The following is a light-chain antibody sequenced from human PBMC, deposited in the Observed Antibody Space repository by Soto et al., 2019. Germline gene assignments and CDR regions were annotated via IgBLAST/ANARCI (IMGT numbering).Light chain of an antibody. CDR3: CSHAGSNNYV. Sequence: QSALTQPASVSGSPGQSITISCTGTSSDVGNYNLVSWYQQYPGKAPKLMIYEGGKRPSGVSNRFSGSKSGNTASLTISGLQAEDEADYYCCSHAGSNNYVFGTGTKVTVL. V-gene: IGLV2-23*01. CDR2: EGG. J-gene: IGLJ1*01. CDR1: SSDVGNYNL.